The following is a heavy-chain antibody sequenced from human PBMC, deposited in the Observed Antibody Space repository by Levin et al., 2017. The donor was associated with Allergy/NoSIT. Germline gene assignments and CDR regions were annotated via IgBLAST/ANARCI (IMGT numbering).Heavy chain of an antibody. CDR3: ARRGATGTTPLKPFDY. D-gene: IGHD1-1*01. CDR1: GGSISSSSYY. Sequence: PSETLSLTCTVSGGSISSSSYYWGWIRQPPGKGLEWIGSIYYSGSTYYNPSLKSRVTISVDTSKNQFSLKLSSVTAADTAVYYCARRGATGTTPLKPFDYWGQGTLVTVSS. V-gene: IGHV4-39*01. J-gene: IGHJ4*02. CDR2: IYYSGST.